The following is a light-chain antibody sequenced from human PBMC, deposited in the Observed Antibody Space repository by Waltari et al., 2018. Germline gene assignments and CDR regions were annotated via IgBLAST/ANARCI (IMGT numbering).Light chain of an antibody. CDR2: EVF. CDR1: TSDVWSYDI. J-gene: IGLJ1*01. Sequence: QSALTQPASVSGTPGQSITIPCSGTTSDVWSYDILSWYPQPPGEAPKLLICEVFKRPPDTSSRFSGAKSGSTASLTISGLQPEDEADYYCCSYAGRGTYVFGSGTKVTVL. V-gene: IGLV2-23*02. CDR3: CSYAGRGTYV.